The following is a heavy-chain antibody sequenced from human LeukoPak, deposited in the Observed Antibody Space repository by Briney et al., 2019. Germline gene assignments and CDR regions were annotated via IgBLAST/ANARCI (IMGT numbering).Heavy chain of an antibody. D-gene: IGHD6-13*01. CDR3: ARDGISAAGSLGGY. V-gene: IGHV3-23*01. Sequence: GGSLRLSCAASGFTFSSYAMSWVRQAPGKGLEWVSAISSTAGSTYYADSVKGLFTISRDNSKNTLYLQVNSLRADDAAVYYCARDGISAAGSLGGYWGQGTLVTVSS. CDR2: ISSTAGST. CDR1: GFTFSSYA. J-gene: IGHJ4*02.